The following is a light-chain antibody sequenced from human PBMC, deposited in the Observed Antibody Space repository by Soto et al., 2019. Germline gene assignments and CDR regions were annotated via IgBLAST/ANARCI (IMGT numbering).Light chain of an antibody. V-gene: IGKV2-30*01. CDR1: KSLVYSDGNTH. Sequence: DVVLTQSPLSLPVNFGQPASISCRSSKSLVYSDGNTHLSWFHQRPGQSPRRLIYRVSSRDSGVPDRFSGSGSGTDFTLEISRVEAEDVGIYFCTQGTHWPRTFGQGNKVEVK. CDR3: TQGTHWPRT. J-gene: IGKJ1*01. CDR2: RVS.